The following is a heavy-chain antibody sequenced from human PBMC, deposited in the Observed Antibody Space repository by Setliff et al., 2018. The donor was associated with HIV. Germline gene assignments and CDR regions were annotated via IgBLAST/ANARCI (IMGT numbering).Heavy chain of an antibody. J-gene: IGHJ5*02. D-gene: IGHD2-21*01. CDR3: AGVPVAGANWFDP. V-gene: IGHV4-39*01. CDR2: VSQSGST. Sequence: PSETLSLTCSVSGVSINRTDHYWGWIRQSPGKRLEWIGSVSQSGSTYYNPSLKSRITISVDRSKNLFSLKLISVTAADQGVYYCAGVPVAGANWFDPWGLGTLATVSS. CDR1: GVSINRTDHY.